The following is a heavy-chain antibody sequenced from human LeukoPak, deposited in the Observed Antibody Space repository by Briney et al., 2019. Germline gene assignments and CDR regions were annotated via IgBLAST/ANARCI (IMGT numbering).Heavy chain of an antibody. Sequence: GGSLRLSCAASGFSFNNYEMNWVRQAPGKGLEWVSYISSSGSTISYADSVKGRFTISRDNAKNSLYLQMNSLRAEDTAVYYRAREGVPLDYWGLGTLVTVSS. V-gene: IGHV3-48*03. CDR3: AREGVPLDY. J-gene: IGHJ4*02. D-gene: IGHD6-6*01. CDR1: GFSFNNYE. CDR2: ISSSGSTI.